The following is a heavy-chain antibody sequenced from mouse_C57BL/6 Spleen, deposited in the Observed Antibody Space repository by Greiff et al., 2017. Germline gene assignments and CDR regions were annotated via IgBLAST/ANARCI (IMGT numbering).Heavy chain of an antibody. CDR1: GYTFTSYW. CDR3: ARGGISTTVVAQSSYFDY. CDR2: IHPNSGST. D-gene: IGHD1-1*01. V-gene: IGHV1-64*01. Sequence: QVQLKQPGAELVKPGASVKLSCKASGYTFTSYWMHWVKQRPGQGLEWIGMIHPNSGSTNYNEKFKSKATLTVDKSSSTAYMQLSSLTSEDSAVYYCARGGISTTVVAQSSYFDYWGQGTTLTVSS. J-gene: IGHJ2*01.